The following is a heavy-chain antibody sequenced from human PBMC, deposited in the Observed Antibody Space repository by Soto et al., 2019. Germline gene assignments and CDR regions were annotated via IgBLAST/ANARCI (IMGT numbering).Heavy chain of an antibody. D-gene: IGHD2-8*01. Sequence: SVKVSCKASGGTFSSYTISWVRQAPGQGLEWMGRIIPILGIANYAQKFQGRVTITADKSTSTAYMELSSLRSEDTAVYYCARSHMLHHAFDIWGQGTMVTVSS. CDR1: GGTFSSYT. CDR2: IIPILGIA. V-gene: IGHV1-69*02. CDR3: ARSHMLHHAFDI. J-gene: IGHJ3*02.